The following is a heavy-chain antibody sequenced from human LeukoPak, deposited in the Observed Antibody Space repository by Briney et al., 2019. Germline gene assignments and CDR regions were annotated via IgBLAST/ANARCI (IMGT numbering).Heavy chain of an antibody. V-gene: IGHV4-4*07. D-gene: IGHD6-13*01. Sequence: PSETLSLTCAVSGDSINSFYWSWIRQPPGKGLEWIGRIYTSGSTNYNPSLKSRVTMSVDTSKNQFSLKLSSVTAADTAVYYCAREGDRYSSSWYSAQQYGTKNWFDPWGQGTLVTVSS. CDR2: IYTSGST. J-gene: IGHJ5*02. CDR1: GDSINSFY. CDR3: AREGDRYSSSWYSAQQYGTKNWFDP.